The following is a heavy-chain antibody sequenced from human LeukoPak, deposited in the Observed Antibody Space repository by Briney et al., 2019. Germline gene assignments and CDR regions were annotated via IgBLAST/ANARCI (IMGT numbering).Heavy chain of an antibody. D-gene: IGHD1-26*01. CDR3: ARRGDSGSYWFDY. CDR2: TFAGYSYT. J-gene: IGHJ4*02. CDR1: GYNFTPYW. Sequence: GESLKISCQSSGYNFTPYWIVWVRQMPGKGLEWMGITFAGYSYTIYSPSFQGQVTISADKSISTAYLQWSSLKASDTAMYYCARRGDSGSYWFDYWGQGTLVTVSS. V-gene: IGHV5-51*01.